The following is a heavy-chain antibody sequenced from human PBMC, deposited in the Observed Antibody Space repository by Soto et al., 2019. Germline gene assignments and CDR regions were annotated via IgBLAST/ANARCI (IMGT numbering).Heavy chain of an antibody. J-gene: IGHJ5*02. Sequence: QITLKESGPTLLEPTQTLTLTCSFSGFSLTSSGVGVGWLRQAPGKALECLGIIYWDGDRRYNPSLRQRLTITKETSKNQVVLTMNYREPVDTATSYCAHRVPYHSYWDVGWVDPWGQGTLVTVS. CDR3: AHRVPYHSYWDVGWVDP. D-gene: IGHD2-8*02. V-gene: IGHV2-5*02. CDR2: IYWDGDR. CDR1: GFSLTSSGVG.